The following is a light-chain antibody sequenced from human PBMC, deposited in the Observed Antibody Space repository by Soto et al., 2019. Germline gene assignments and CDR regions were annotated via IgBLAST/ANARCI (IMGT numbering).Light chain of an antibody. CDR2: EGS. CDR3: CSYAGSNYYV. J-gene: IGLJ1*01. Sequence: QSVLTQPASVSGSPGQSITISCTGTSNVVGSYNLVSWYQHHPGKAPKLMIFEGSKRPSGVSNRFSGSKSGNTASLTISGLQAEDEADFYCCSYAGSNYYVFGPGTKVTV. CDR1: SNVVGSYNL. V-gene: IGLV2-23*01.